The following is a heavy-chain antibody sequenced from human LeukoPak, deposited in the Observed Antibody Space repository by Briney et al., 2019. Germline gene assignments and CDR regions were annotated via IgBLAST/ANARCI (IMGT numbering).Heavy chain of an antibody. CDR1: GFMFDDYA. Sequence: TGGSLRISCAASGFMFDDYAMHWVRQVPGRGLEWVSLISGDGGSSFYADSVKGRFTISRDNNNSSLSLQMRRLTTEDTAFYYCVREQFSHTSNYFDNWGQGILVTVSS. J-gene: IGHJ4*02. CDR2: ISGDGGSS. D-gene: IGHD2-2*01. CDR3: VREQFSHTSNYFDN. V-gene: IGHV3-43*02.